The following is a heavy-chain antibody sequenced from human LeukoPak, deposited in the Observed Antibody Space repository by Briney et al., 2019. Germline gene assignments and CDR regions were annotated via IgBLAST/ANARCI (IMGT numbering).Heavy chain of an antibody. CDR2: IIPILGIA. CDR3: ARVDCSSTSCYTSNRYFDY. Sequence: SVKVSCKASGGTFSSYAISWVRQAPGQGLEWMGRIIPILGIANYAQKFQGRVTITADKSTSTAYMELSSLRSEDTAVYYCARVDCSSTSCYTSNRYFDYWGQGTLVTVSS. V-gene: IGHV1-69*04. J-gene: IGHJ4*02. D-gene: IGHD2-2*02. CDR1: GGTFSSYA.